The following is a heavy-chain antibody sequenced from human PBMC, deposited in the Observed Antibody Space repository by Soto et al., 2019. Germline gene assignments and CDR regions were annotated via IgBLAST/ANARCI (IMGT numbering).Heavy chain of an antibody. CDR3: ARCSYVDLLGSLLFDP. CDR2: IYPGDSDT. V-gene: IGHV5-51*01. D-gene: IGHD2-15*01. CDR1: GYSFTSYW. Sequence: PGASLKISCKGSGYSFTSYWIGWVRQMPGKGLKRMGIIYPGDSDTRYSPSFQGQVTFSADKSISTAYLQWSSLKASDTAMFYCARCSYVDLLGSLLFDPWGQGTLVTVXS. J-gene: IGHJ5*02.